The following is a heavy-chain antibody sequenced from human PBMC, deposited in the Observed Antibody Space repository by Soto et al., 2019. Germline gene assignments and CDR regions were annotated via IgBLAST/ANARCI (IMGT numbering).Heavy chain of an antibody. V-gene: IGHV3-30*18. CDR2: ISYDGSNK. CDR1: GFTFSSYG. J-gene: IGHJ4*02. Sequence: QVQLVESGGGVVQPGRSLRLSCAASGFTFSSYGMHWVRQAPGKGLEWVAVISYDGSNKYYADSVKGRFTISRDNSKNTLYLQMNSLRAEDTAVYYCAKDYGVSLLTMIVAGYWGQGTLVTVSS. CDR3: AKDYGVSLLTMIVAGY. D-gene: IGHD3-22*01.